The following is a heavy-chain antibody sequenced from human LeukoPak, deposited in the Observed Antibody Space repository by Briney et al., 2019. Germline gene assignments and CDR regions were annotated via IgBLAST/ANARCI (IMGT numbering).Heavy chain of an antibody. CDR2: IRYDGSNK. D-gene: IGHD5-18*01. CDR1: GFTFSSYG. V-gene: IGHV3-30*02. J-gene: IGHJ4*02. CDR3: AKTSEIQLWPSYVDY. Sequence: PGGSLRLSCAASGFTFSSYGMHWVRQAPGKGLEWVAFIRYDGSNKYYADSVKGRFTISRDNSKNTLYLQMNSLRSDDTAVYYCAKTSEIQLWPSYVDYWGQGTLVTVSS.